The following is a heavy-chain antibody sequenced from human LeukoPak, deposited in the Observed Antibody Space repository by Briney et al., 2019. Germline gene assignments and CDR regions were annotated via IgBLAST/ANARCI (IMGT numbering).Heavy chain of an antibody. D-gene: IGHD4-17*01. CDR3: ARYYGDYLNAFDI. V-gene: IGHV4-59*01. CDR2: IYYSGST. Sequence: SETLSLTCTVSGGSISSYYWSWIRQPPGKGLEWIGYIYYSGSTNYNPSLKSRVTISVDTSKNQFSLKLSSVTAAVTAVYCCARYYGDYLNAFDIWGQGTMVTVSS. CDR1: GGSISSYY. J-gene: IGHJ3*02.